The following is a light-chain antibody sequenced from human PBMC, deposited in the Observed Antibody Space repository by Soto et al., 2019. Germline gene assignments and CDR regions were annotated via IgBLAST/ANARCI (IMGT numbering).Light chain of an antibody. Sequence: EIVLTYSSATLSVSPVERAALSCMASQSVRPSLAWYQQQPGQAPRLLIYDASNKATGIPARFSGSGSGTDFTLTISSLDPKDFAVYYCQQRSNWPGTFGQGTKVDIK. CDR3: QQRSNWPGT. J-gene: IGKJ1*01. CDR2: DAS. V-gene: IGKV3-11*01. CDR1: QSVRPS.